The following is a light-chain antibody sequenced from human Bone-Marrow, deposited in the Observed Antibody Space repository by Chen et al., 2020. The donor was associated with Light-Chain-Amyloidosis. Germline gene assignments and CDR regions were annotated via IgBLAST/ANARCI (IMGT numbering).Light chain of an antibody. Sequence: QSALTQPASVSGSPGQSITISCPGTSSDVGGDNHVSWYQQHPDKAPKLMLYEVTIRPAWVPDRFSGSKSDNTASLTIAVLQTEDDADYFCSSYTITTPLVFGSGTILTVL. CDR3: SSYTITTPLV. V-gene: IGLV2-14*01. CDR1: SSDVGGDNH. CDR2: EVT. J-gene: IGLJ1*01.